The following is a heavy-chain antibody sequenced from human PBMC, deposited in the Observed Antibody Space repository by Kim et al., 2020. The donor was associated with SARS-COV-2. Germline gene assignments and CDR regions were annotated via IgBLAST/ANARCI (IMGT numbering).Heavy chain of an antibody. CDR2: NR. CDR3: ARDLLHSGYDY. J-gene: IGHJ4*02. Sequence: NRKLSQKFQGRATLPWDTSASTAYMELGALKSEDTAVYYCARDLLHSGYDYWGQGTLVTVSS. D-gene: IGHD5-12*01. V-gene: IGHV1-3*01.